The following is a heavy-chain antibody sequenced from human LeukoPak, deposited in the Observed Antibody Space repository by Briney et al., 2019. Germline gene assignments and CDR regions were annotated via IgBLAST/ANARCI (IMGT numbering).Heavy chain of an antibody. CDR3: ARFGYSYGSVFDY. D-gene: IGHD5-18*01. J-gene: IGHJ4*02. CDR2: IYYSGST. CDR1: GGSFSGYY. V-gene: IGHV4-59*08. Sequence: SETLSLTCAVYGGSFSGYYWSWIRQPPGKGLEWIGHIYYSGSTNYNPSLKSRVTISVDTSKNQFSLKVTSVTAADTAVYYCARFGYSYGSVFDYWGQGTLVTVSS.